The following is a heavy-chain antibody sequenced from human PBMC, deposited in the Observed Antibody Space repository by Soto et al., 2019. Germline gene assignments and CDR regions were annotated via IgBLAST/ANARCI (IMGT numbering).Heavy chain of an antibody. CDR3: ARDRRDIVVVVAATLDAFDI. Sequence: QVQLVQSGAEVKKPGASVKVSCKASGYTFTSYGISWVRQAPGQGLEWMGWISAYNGNTNYAQKLQGRVTMTTDTSTSTAHMELRSLRSDDTAVYYCARDRRDIVVVVAATLDAFDIWGQGTMVTVSS. J-gene: IGHJ3*02. CDR1: GYTFTSYG. V-gene: IGHV1-18*01. D-gene: IGHD2-15*01. CDR2: ISAYNGNT.